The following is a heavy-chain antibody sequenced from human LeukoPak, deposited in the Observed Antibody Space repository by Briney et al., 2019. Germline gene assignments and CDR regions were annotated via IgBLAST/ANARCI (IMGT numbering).Heavy chain of an antibody. D-gene: IGHD3-16*02. CDR1: GFTFSSYA. J-gene: IGHJ4*02. CDR2: ISGSGGST. CDR3: AKDPGMITFGGVIGGDY. Sequence: PGGSLRLSCAASGFTFSSYAMSWVRQAPGKGLEWVSAISGSGGSTYYADSVKGRFTISRDNSKNTLYLQMNSLRAEDTAVYYCAKDPGMITFGGVIGGDYWGQGTLVTVSS. V-gene: IGHV3-23*01.